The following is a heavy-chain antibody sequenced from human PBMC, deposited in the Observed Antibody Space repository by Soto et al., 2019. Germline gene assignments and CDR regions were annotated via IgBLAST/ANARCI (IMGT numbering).Heavy chain of an antibody. CDR1: GDSLSSYY. D-gene: IGHD7-27*01. CDR3: AGAWGSMNAY. CDR2: IYYSGST. Sequence: SETLSLTCVVSGDSLSSYYWSCIRQPPGKGLEWIGYIYYSGSTNYNPSLKSRVTISVDTSKNQFSLKLSSVTAADTAVYYCAGAWGSMNAYWGRGSLVTVSS. V-gene: IGHV4-59*01. J-gene: IGHJ4*02.